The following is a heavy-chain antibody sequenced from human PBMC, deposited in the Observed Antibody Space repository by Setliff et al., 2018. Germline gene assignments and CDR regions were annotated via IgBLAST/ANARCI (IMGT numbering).Heavy chain of an antibody. CDR2: INSAGSST. CDR3: ARDGHNVYYFDY. Sequence: GESLKISCAASGFSFSNYWMHWVRQAPGKGLVWVSRINSAGSSTNYADSVKGQFTVSRDNAKNTLYLQMNSLRAEDTAVYYCARDGHNVYYFDYWGLGTLVTVSS. V-gene: IGHV3-74*01. D-gene: IGHD1-1*01. CDR1: GFSFSNYW. J-gene: IGHJ4*02.